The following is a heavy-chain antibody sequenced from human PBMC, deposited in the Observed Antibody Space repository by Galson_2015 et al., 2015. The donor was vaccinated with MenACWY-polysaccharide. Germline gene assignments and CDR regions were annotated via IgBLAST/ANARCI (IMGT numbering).Heavy chain of an antibody. V-gene: IGHV3-23*01. Sequence: SLRLSCAASGFTFSSYAMNWVRQAPGKGLEWVSAISGSGGSTYYADSVKGRFTISRDNSKNTLYLQMNSLRAEDTAVYYCAKVVRLRLGELSSRYYYYYGMDVWGQGTTVTVSS. J-gene: IGHJ6*02. CDR3: AKVVRLRLGELSSRYYYYYGMDV. CDR2: ISGSGGST. CDR1: GFTFSSYA. D-gene: IGHD3-16*02.